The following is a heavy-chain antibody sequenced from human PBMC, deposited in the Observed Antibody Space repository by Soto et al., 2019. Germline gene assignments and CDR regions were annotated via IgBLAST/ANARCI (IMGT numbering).Heavy chain of an antibody. D-gene: IGHD3-10*01. CDR3: ARPSGYYYGSGVD. V-gene: IGHV3-21*01. Sequence: EVQLVESGGGLVKPGGSLRLSCAASGFTFSSYSMNWVRQAPGKGLEWVSSISSSSSYIYYADSVKGRFTISRDNAKNSLYLQMNSLRAEDTAVYYCARPSGYYYGSGVDWGQGTLVTVSS. J-gene: IGHJ4*02. CDR1: GFTFSSYS. CDR2: ISSSSSYI.